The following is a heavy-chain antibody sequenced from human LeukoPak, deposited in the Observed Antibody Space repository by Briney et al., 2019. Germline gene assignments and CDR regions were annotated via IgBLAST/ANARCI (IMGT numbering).Heavy chain of an antibody. CDR2: TNPNSGGT. Sequence: ASVKVSCKASGYTFTDYYMHWVRQAPGQGLEWMGWTNPNSGGTNYAQKFQGRVTMTRDTSISTAYMELSRLRSDDTAVFYRAREEVIAAAGPTLDYWGQGALVTVSS. J-gene: IGHJ4*02. CDR3: AREEVIAAAGPTLDY. CDR1: GYTFTDYY. V-gene: IGHV1-2*02. D-gene: IGHD6-13*01.